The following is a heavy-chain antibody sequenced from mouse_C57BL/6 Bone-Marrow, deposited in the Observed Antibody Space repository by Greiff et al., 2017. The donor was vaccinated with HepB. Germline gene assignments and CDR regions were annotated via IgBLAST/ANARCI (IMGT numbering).Heavy chain of an antibody. CDR3: ARARGDY. V-gene: IGHV3-6*01. Sequence: VQLQQSGPGLVKPSQSLSLTCSVTGYSITSGYYWNWIRQFPGNKLEWMGYISYDGSNNYNPSLKNRISITRDTSKNQFFLKLNSVTTKDTATYYCARARGDYWGQGTSVTVSS. CDR1: GYSITSGYY. CDR2: ISYDGSN. J-gene: IGHJ4*01.